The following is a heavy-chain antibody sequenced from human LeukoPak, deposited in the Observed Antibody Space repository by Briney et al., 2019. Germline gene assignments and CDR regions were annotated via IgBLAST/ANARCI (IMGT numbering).Heavy chain of an antibody. D-gene: IGHD4-17*01. CDR2: IYYSGTT. Sequence: PSETLSLTCTVSGGSISSNYWSWIRQPPGKGLEWIGYIYYSGTTSYNPSLKSRVTISEDTSKNQFSLELSSVTAADTAVYYCARESGGYGDYHHWGQGTLVTVSS. CDR1: GGSISSNY. J-gene: IGHJ5*02. V-gene: IGHV4-59*12. CDR3: ARESGGYGDYHH.